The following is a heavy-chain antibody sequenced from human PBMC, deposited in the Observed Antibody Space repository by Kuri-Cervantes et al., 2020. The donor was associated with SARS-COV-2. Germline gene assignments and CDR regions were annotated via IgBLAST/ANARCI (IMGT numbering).Heavy chain of an antibody. V-gene: IGHV4-34*01. CDR1: GGSFSGYY. Sequence: SETLSLTCAVYGGSFSGYYWSWIRKPPGKGLEWIGEINHSGSTNYNPSLKSRVTISVDTSKNQFSLKLSSVTAADTAVYYRARGGFGYWGQGTLVTVSS. CDR3: ARGGFGY. J-gene: IGHJ4*02. CDR2: INHSGST.